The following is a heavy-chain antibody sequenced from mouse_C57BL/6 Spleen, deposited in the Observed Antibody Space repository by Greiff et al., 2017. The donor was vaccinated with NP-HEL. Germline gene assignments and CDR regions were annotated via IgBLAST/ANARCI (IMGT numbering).Heavy chain of an antibody. J-gene: IGHJ3*01. CDR1: GYSFTGYF. CDR2: INPYNGDT. D-gene: IGHD1-1*01. Sequence: VQLQQSGPELVKPGASVKISCKASGYSFTGYFMHWVIQSHGQSLEWIGLINPYNGDTFYNQKFKGKATLTVDKSSSTAHMELRSLTSEDSADEYWAREFYDWGQGTLVTVSA. CDR3: AREFYD. V-gene: IGHV1-20*01.